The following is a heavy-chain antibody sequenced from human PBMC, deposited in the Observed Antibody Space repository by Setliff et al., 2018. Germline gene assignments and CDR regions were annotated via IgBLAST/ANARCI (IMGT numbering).Heavy chain of an antibody. CDR3: ARGPRHNVWSGYYLVAVNY. J-gene: IGHJ4*02. D-gene: IGHD3-3*01. CDR1: GYTSTNYD. V-gene: IGHV1-8*02. Sequence: GASVKVSCKASGYTSTNYDINWVRQATGQGLEWMGWINPNSGNTGYAQNFQGRVTMTRNTSISTAYMELSSLRFEDTAVYYCARGPRHNVWSGYYLVAVNYWGQGTLVTVSS. CDR2: INPNSGNT.